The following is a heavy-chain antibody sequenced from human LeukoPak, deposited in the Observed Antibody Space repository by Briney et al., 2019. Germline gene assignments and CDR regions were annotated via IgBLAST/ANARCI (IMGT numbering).Heavy chain of an antibody. Sequence: PSETLSLTCAVSGYSISSGYYWGWIRQPPGKGLEWIGSIYHSGSTYYNPSLKSRVTLSVDTSKNQFSLKLNSVTAADTAVYYCARQRGRNWFDPWGQGTLVTVSS. CDR1: GYSISSGYY. V-gene: IGHV4-38-2*01. CDR2: IYHSGST. J-gene: IGHJ5*02. CDR3: ARQRGRNWFDP. D-gene: IGHD3-16*01.